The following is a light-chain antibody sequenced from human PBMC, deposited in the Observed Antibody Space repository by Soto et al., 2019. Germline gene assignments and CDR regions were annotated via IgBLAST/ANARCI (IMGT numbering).Light chain of an antibody. CDR1: QSVSSY. CDR3: QQRSNRPLT. V-gene: IGKV3-11*01. Sequence: EIVLTQSPATLSLSPGERATLSCRASQSVSSYLAWYQQKPGQAPRLLIYDASNRATGIPARFSGSGSGTDFTLTISSLEPEAFAVYYCQQRSNRPLTFGGRTKVEIK. J-gene: IGKJ4*01. CDR2: DAS.